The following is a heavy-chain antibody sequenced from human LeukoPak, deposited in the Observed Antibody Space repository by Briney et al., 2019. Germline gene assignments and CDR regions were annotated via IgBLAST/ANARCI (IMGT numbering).Heavy chain of an antibody. Sequence: PSETLSLTCAVYGGSFSGYYWSWIRQPPGKGLEWIGEINHSGSTNYNPSLKSRVTISVDTSKNQFSLKLSSVTAADTAVYHCARGRYLPLYFDYWGQGTLVTVSS. CDR2: INHSGST. V-gene: IGHV4-34*01. CDR1: GGSFSGYY. J-gene: IGHJ4*02. D-gene: IGHD3-16*02. CDR3: ARGRYLPLYFDY.